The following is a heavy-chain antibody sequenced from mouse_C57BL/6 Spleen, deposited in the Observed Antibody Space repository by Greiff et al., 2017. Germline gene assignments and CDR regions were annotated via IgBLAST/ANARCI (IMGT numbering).Heavy chain of an antibody. V-gene: IGHV2-9-1*01. CDR1: GFSLTSYA. Sequence: VQLQESGPGLVAPSQSLTITCTVSGFSLTSYAISWVRQPPGKGLEWLGVIWTGGGTNYNSARKSRLSISKDNPKSQVFLKMNSLQTDDTARYYYAGSYDYGSSYGYFDVWGTGTTVTVSS. CDR2: IWTGGGT. CDR3: AGSYDYGSSYGYFDV. J-gene: IGHJ1*03. D-gene: IGHD1-1*01.